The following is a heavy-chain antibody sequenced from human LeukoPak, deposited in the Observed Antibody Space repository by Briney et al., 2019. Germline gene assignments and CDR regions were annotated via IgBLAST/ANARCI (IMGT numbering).Heavy chain of an antibody. CDR1: GGSISTYY. D-gene: IGHD3-3*01. CDR2: IYHSGST. Sequence: PSETLSLTCTVPGGSISTYYWSWIRQSPGKGLEWIGYIYHSGSTSYNPSLKSRVTISVDTSKNQFSLKLSSVTAADTAVYYCARSGYSNFDYWGQGTLVTVSS. J-gene: IGHJ4*02. CDR3: ARSGYSNFDY. V-gene: IGHV4-4*09.